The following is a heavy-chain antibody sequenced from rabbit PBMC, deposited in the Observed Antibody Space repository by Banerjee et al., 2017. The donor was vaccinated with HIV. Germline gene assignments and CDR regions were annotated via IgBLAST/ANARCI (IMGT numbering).Heavy chain of an antibody. CDR2: IYTGSSGNT. V-gene: IGHV1S40*01. CDR1: GFTLNTYW. J-gene: IGHJ4*01. Sequence: QSLEESGGDLVKPGASLTLTCTASGFTLNTYWMCWVRQAPGKGLDWIACIYTGSSGNTYYASWAKGRFTISRTSSTTVALQMTSLTAADTATYFCARDLAGVIGWNFGLWGPGTLVTVS. D-gene: IGHD4-1*01. CDR3: ARDLAGVIGWNFGL.